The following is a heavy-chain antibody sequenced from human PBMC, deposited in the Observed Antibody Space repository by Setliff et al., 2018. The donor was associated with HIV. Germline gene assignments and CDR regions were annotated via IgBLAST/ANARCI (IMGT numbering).Heavy chain of an antibody. CDR3: ARGGAVSADFDS. CDR1: GGSIRTGAYY. V-gene: IGHV4-39*07. Sequence: LSLTCTVSGGSIRTGAYYWGWIRQPPGKGLEGIGSIYYDGRTFYKPSLKSRLTISVDTSKNQFSLSLNSVTAADTSVYFCARGGAVSADFDSWGQGTLVTVSS. CDR2: IYYDGRT. J-gene: IGHJ5*01. D-gene: IGHD3-16*01.